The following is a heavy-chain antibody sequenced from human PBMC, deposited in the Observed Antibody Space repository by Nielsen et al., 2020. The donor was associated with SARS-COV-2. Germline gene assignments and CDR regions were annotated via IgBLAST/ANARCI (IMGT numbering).Heavy chain of an antibody. J-gene: IGHJ6*02. Sequence: ASVKVSCKASGYTFTSYGISWVRQAPGQGLEWMGWISAYNGNTNYAQKLQGRVTMTTDTSTSTAYMELRSLRSDDTAVYYCARDFPVKYYDILTGYLGQLYYYYYGMDVWGQGTTVTVSS. CDR2: ISAYNGNT. CDR1: GYTFTSYG. CDR3: ARDFPVKYYDILTGYLGQLYYYYYGMDV. V-gene: IGHV1-18*01. D-gene: IGHD3-9*01.